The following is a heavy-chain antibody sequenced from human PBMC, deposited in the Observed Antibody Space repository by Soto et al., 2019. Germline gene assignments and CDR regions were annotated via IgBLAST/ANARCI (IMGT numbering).Heavy chain of an antibody. Sequence: GASVKVSCKASGGTFSSYAIDWVRQAPGQGLEWMGWISAYNGNTNYAQKLQGRVTMTTDTSTRTAYMELRSLRSDDTAVYYCCLSIAAAGKQIDYWGQGTLVTVSS. D-gene: IGHD6-13*01. CDR3: CLSIAAAGKQIDY. V-gene: IGHV1-18*01. CDR2: ISAYNGNT. CDR1: GGTFSSYA. J-gene: IGHJ4*02.